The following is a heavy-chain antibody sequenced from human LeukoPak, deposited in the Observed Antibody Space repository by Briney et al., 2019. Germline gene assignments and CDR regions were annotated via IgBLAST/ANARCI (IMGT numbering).Heavy chain of an antibody. Sequence: SETLSLTCTVSGYSISSGYYWGWIRQPPGKGLEWIGYIYYSGSTNYNPSLKSRVTISVDTSKNQFSLKLSSVTAADTAVYYCARVVSSWTYYYYYYMDVWGKGTTVTISS. CDR1: GYSISSGYY. D-gene: IGHD6-13*01. CDR2: IYYSGST. J-gene: IGHJ6*03. CDR3: ARVVSSWTYYYYYYMDV. V-gene: IGHV4-61*01.